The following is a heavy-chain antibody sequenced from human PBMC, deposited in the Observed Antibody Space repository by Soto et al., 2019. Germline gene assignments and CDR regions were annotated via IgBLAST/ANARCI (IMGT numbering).Heavy chain of an antibody. CDR3: AHSSRKRYDFWSGYLGYNWFDP. J-gene: IGHJ5*02. CDR1: GFSLSTSGVG. CDR2: IYWDDDK. D-gene: IGHD3-3*01. Sequence: SGPTLVNPTQTLTLTCTFSGFSLSTSGVGVGWIRQPPGKALEWLALIYWDDDKRYSPSLKSRLTITKDTSKNQVVLTMTNMDPVDTATYYCAHSSRKRYDFWSGYLGYNWFDPWGQGTLVTVSS. V-gene: IGHV2-5*02.